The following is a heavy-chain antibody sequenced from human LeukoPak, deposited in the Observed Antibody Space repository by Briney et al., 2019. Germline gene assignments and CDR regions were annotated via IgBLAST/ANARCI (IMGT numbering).Heavy chain of an antibody. D-gene: IGHD6-19*01. CDR3: ARGRPWLVGGDWFVP. J-gene: IGHJ5*02. CDR1: GYSFTDYY. Sequence: SVKVSCKASGYSFTDYYMHWVRQAPGQGLEWMGWINPNSGGTNYAQKFQGRITMTRDTSISTTYMELSRLISDDTAVYYCARGRPWLVGGDWFVPWGQGTLVTVSS. V-gene: IGHV1-2*02. CDR2: INPNSGGT.